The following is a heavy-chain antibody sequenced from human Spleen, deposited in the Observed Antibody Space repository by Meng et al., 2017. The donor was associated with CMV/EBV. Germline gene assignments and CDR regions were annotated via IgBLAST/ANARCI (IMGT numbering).Heavy chain of an antibody. J-gene: IGHJ1*01. D-gene: IGHD2-21*01. CDR3: SRDYCGGDCYSLGH. CDR2: IYYRGNT. CDR1: GGSISPYY. V-gene: IGHV4-59*01. Sequence: SETLSLTCTVSGGSISPYYWTWIRQPPGKGLEWIGYIYYRGNTNYNPSLKSRVTMSVDTSRNQFSLTLSSVTAADTAVYYCSRDYCGGDCYSLGHWGRGSLVTVSS.